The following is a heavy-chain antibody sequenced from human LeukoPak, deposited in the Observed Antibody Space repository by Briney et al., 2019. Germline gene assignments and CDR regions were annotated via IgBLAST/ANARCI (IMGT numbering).Heavy chain of an antibody. V-gene: IGHV3-23*01. CDR3: VKDKGYTYSYGDY. J-gene: IGHJ4*02. D-gene: IGHD5-18*01. CDR1: GFTFSSYG. CDR2: ISGRGDRT. Sequence: PGGSLRLYCAASGFTFSSYGMSWVRQAPGKGLEWVSLISGRGDRTYFADSVKGRFAISRDSATNTVFLQMNRLRAEDTALYYCVKDKGYTYSYGDYWGQGTLVIVSS.